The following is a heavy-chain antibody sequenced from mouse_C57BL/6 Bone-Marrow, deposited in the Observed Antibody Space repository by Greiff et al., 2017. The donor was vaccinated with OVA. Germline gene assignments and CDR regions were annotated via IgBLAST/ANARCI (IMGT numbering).Heavy chain of an antibody. D-gene: IGHD1-1*01. J-gene: IGHJ2*01. CDR3: TYYYGSSPDY. Sequence: EVQLVESGAELVRPGASVKLSCTASGFNIKDDYMHWVKQRPEQGLEWIGWIDPENGDTEYASKFQGKATITADTSSNTAYLQLSSLTSEDTAVYYCTYYYGSSPDYWGQGTTLTVSS. CDR2: IDPENGDT. V-gene: IGHV14-4*01. CDR1: GFNIKDDY.